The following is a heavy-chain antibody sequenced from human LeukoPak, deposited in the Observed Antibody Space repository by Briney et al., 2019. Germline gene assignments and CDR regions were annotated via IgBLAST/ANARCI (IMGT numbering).Heavy chain of an antibody. J-gene: IGHJ4*02. CDR3: ARDRVASYYFDY. Sequence: GGSLRLSCAASGFTFSSYSMNWVRQAPGKGLEWVSYISSSGSTIYYADSVKGRFTISRDNAKNSLYLQMNSLRAEDTAVYYCARDRVASYYFDYWGQGTLVTVSS. CDR1: GFTFSSYS. D-gene: IGHD2-15*01. V-gene: IGHV3-48*04. CDR2: ISSSGSTI.